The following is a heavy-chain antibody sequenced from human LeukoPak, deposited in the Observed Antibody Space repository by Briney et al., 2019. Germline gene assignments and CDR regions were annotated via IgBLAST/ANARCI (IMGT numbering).Heavy chain of an antibody. D-gene: IGHD3-22*01. CDR3: ARATHYYYSTRYLGY. V-gene: IGHV4-59*12. Sequence: PETLSPTRTLSGGATSSYFLSSGRQPAGPGLGWMGNIYYSGSTNYNPSLKSRVPISVEASKNQFYLKLNSVTAADTAVYYCARATHYYYSTRYLGYWGQGTLVTVSS. CDR2: IYYSGST. CDR1: GGATSSYF. J-gene: IGHJ4*02.